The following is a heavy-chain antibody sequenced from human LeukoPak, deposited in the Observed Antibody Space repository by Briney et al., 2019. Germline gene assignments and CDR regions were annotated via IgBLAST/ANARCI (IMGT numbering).Heavy chain of an antibody. CDR2: INHSGST. Sequence: SETLSLTCAVYGGSFSGYYWSWIRQPPGKGLEWIGEINHSGSTNYNPSLKSRVTISVDTSKNQFSLKLSSVTAADTAVYYCARGNHYDSSGYYLGDYFDYWGQGTLVTVSS. D-gene: IGHD3-22*01. CDR1: GGSFSGYY. V-gene: IGHV4-34*01. CDR3: ARGNHYDSSGYYLGDYFDY. J-gene: IGHJ4*02.